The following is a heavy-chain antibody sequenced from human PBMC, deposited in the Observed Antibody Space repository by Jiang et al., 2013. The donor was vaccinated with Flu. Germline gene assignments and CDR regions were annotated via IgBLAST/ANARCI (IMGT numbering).Heavy chain of an antibody. Sequence: GLVKPSETLSLTCTVSDVSISSYYWNWIRQPPGKGLEWIGYIYYSGSTTYNPSLKSRVTISIDTSKNQFSLKLSSVTAADTAVYYCATALPFCSGGSCYSRTNVFDIWGQGTMVTVSS. V-gene: IGHV4-59*08. CDR2: IYYSGST. CDR1: DVSISSYY. D-gene: IGHD2-15*01. CDR3: ATALPFCSGGSCYSRTNVFDI. J-gene: IGHJ3*02.